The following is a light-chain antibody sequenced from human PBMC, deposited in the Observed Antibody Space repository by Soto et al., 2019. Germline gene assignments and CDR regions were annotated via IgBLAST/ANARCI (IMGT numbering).Light chain of an antibody. J-gene: IGKJ2*01. V-gene: IGKV3-11*01. CDR1: QSVSSY. CDR2: DAS. CDR3: QQRSNWPRT. Sequence: EIVLTQSPAALSLSPGDTDTLSCRASQSVSSYLAWYHQKPGQAPRLLIYDASNRATGIPARFSGSGSGTDFTLTIGSLEPEDFSVYYCQQRSNWPRTFGQGTKVEIK.